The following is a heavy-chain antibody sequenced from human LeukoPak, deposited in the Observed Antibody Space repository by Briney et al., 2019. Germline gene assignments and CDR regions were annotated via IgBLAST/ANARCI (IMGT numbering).Heavy chain of an antibody. V-gene: IGHV1-2*04. CDR3: ARGVGVVVPAAIRLYNWFDP. D-gene: IGHD2-2*01. CDR1: GYTFTGYY. CDR2: INPNSGDT. Sequence: ASVKVSCKASGYTFTGYYMHWVRQAPGQGLEWMGWINPNSGDTNYAQNFQAWVTMTRDTSISTAYMELSRLTSDDTAVYYCARGVGVVVPAAIRLYNWFDPWGQGTLVTVSS. J-gene: IGHJ5*02.